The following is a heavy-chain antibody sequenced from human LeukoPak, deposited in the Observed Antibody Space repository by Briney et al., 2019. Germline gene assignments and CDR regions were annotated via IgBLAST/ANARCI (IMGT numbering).Heavy chain of an antibody. Sequence: SETLSLTCTVSGGSISSSGYYWGWIRQPPGKGLEWIASIYYSGSTYYNPSLKSRVTISVDTSKNQLSLKLSSLTAADTAVYYCARHEYSGSYYGLSWFYPWGQGTLVTVSS. CDR3: ARHEYSGSYYGLSWFYP. CDR1: GGSISSSGYY. V-gene: IGHV4-39*01. J-gene: IGHJ5*02. D-gene: IGHD1-26*01. CDR2: IYYSGST.